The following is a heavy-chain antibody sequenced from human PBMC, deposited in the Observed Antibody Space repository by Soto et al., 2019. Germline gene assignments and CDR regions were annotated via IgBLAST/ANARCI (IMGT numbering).Heavy chain of an antibody. CDR1: GYTFTSYG. J-gene: IGHJ6*03. Sequence: QVQLVQSGAEVKKPGASVKVSCKASGYTFTSYGISWVRQAPGQGLEWMGWISAYNGNTTYAPKLQGRVTMTKEPSTGTAYMERSSLRSDDTAVYYCPRSVRIDYYYYYMDVWDKGTTVIVAS. CDR3: PRSVRIDYYYYYMDV. CDR2: ISAYNGNT. V-gene: IGHV1-18*01. D-gene: IGHD4-4*01.